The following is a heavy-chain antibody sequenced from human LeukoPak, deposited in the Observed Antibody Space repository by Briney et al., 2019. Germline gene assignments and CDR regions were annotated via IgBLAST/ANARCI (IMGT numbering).Heavy chain of an antibody. CDR2: ISWNSDTL. CDR1: GFTFDDYA. J-gene: IGHJ4*02. V-gene: IGHV3-9*01. Sequence: GRSLRLSCATSGFTFDDYAMHWVRQAPGKGLEWVARISWNSDTLAYADSVLGRFTISRDNARNSLFLQMDSLKTEDTAVYFCARNRNLGGVTWVYFDYWGPGTLVTVSS. D-gene: IGHD1-1*01. CDR3: ARNRNLGGVTWVYFDY.